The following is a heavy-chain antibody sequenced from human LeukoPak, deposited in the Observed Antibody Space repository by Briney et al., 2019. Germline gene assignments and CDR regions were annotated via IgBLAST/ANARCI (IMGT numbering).Heavy chain of an antibody. J-gene: IGHJ4*02. Sequence: GGSLRLSCAASGFTFSSYSMNWVRQAPGKGLEWVSSISSSSSYIYYADSVKGRFTISRDNAKNSLYLQMNSLRAEDTAVYYCARDSDLGGPSPAGYWGQGTLVTVSS. D-gene: IGHD3-16*01. CDR3: ARDSDLGGPSPAGY. CDR2: ISSSSSYI. CDR1: GFTFSSYS. V-gene: IGHV3-21*04.